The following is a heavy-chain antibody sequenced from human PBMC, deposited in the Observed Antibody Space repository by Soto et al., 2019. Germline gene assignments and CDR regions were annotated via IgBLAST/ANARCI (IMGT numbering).Heavy chain of an antibody. D-gene: IGHD3-10*01. J-gene: IGHJ6*02. Sequence: SETLSLTCTVSGDSVTSGNYYWSWIRQPPGKGLEWIGEINHSGSTNYNPSLKSRVTISVDTSKNQFSLKLSSVTAADTAVYYCARLVREDYYYYGMDVWGQGTTVTVSS. CDR2: INHSGST. CDR1: GDSVTSGNYY. V-gene: IGHV4-39*07. CDR3: ARLVREDYYYYGMDV.